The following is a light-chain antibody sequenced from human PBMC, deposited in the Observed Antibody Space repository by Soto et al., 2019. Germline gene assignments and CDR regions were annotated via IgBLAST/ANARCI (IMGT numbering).Light chain of an antibody. J-gene: IGLJ2*01. V-gene: IGLV7-43*01. CDR2: TTN. CDR1: TGAVTSGNY. Sequence: QAVVTQEPSLTVSPGGTVTLTCASNTGAVTSGNYPSWFQQKPGQPPRTLIYTTNSRHSWTPARFSGSLLGGKATLTLSGVQPEDEADYCCLLYYGGAHLVFGGGTKLTVL. CDR3: LLYYGGAHLV.